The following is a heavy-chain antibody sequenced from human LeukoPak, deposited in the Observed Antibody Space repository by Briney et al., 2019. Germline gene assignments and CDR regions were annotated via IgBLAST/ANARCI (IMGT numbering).Heavy chain of an antibody. CDR1: GFTFSSYS. CDR2: ISSSSSYI. J-gene: IGHJ4*02. CDR3: ARGGDIVVVPAADDY. Sequence: GGSLRLSCAASGFTFSSYSMNWVRQAPGKGLEWVSSISSSSSYIYYADSVKGRFTISRDNAKNSLYLQMNSLRAEDTAVYYCARGGDIVVVPAADDYWGQGTLVTVSS. D-gene: IGHD2-2*01. V-gene: IGHV3-21*01.